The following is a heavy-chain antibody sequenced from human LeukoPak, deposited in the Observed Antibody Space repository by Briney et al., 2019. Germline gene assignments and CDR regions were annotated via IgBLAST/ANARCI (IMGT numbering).Heavy chain of an antibody. Sequence: PSETLSLMCSVSGGSIKSYWWSWIRQPAGKGLEWIGRIYTSGSTNYNPSLKSRVTMSVDTSKNQFSLKLRSVTAADTAVYYCARGGYSSGWFFDYWGQGTLVTVSS. J-gene: IGHJ4*02. CDR2: IYTSGST. D-gene: IGHD6-19*01. V-gene: IGHV4-4*07. CDR1: GGSIKSYW. CDR3: ARGGYSSGWFFDY.